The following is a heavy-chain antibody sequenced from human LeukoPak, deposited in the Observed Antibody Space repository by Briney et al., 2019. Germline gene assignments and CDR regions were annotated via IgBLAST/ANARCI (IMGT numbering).Heavy chain of an antibody. D-gene: IGHD2-2*01. CDR2: MYYSGNT. J-gene: IGHJ5*02. CDR1: GGSISSYY. Sequence: PSETLSLTCTVSGGSISSYYWSWIRQPPGKGLEWVAHMYYSGNTKYNPSLKSRVTISVDTSKTQFSLKLSSATAADTAVYYRARHHIAVGDISWGQGTLVTVSS. V-gene: IGHV4-59*08. CDR3: ARHHIAVGDIS.